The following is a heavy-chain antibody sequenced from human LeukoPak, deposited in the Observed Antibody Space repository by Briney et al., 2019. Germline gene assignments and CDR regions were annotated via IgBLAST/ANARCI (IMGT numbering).Heavy chain of an antibody. J-gene: IGHJ4*02. CDR1: GGSISSYY. D-gene: IGHD6-13*01. V-gene: IGHV4-59*08. CDR2: IYHSGSI. CDR3: ARYSSTFVYFEY. Sequence: PSETLSLTCTVSGGSISSYYWSWIRQSPGKGLEWIGYIYHSGSINYKSSLKSRVTMSRDTSKNQLSLRLSSVTAADTAVYYCARYSSTFVYFEYWGQGALVTVSS.